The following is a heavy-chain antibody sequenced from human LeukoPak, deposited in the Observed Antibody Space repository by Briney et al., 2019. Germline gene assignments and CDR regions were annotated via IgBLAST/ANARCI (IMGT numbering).Heavy chain of an antibody. J-gene: IGHJ4*02. CDR3: ARMYSSGHFDY. Sequence: GGSLRLSCAASGFTFSSYDMNWVRQAPEKGLEWVSYISSSGTTIYYADSVKGRFTISRDNAKNSLYLQMNSLRAEDTAVYYCARMYSSGHFDYWGQGTLVTVSS. CDR1: GFTFSSYD. CDR2: ISSSGTTI. V-gene: IGHV3-48*03. D-gene: IGHD6-19*01.